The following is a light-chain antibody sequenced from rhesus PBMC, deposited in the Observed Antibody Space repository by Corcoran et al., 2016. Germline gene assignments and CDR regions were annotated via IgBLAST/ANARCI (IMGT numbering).Light chain of an antibody. J-gene: IGKJ3*01. CDR1: QGISSY. CDR2: AAS. V-gene: IGKV1-28*03. CDR3: QQHNSHPFT. Sequence: DIQMTQSPSSLSASVGDTVTITCRASQGISSYLNWFTQKPGKAPKLLIYAASSLQSGVPSRFRGSGSGTDFTLTISSLQPEDFAAYYCQQHNSHPFTFGPGTKRDIK.